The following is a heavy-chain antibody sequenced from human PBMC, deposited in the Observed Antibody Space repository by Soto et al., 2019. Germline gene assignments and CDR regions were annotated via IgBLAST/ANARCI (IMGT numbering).Heavy chain of an antibody. J-gene: IGHJ3*02. CDR1: GFTFSSYS. Sequence: GGSLKVSCAASGFTFSSYSMNWVSQAPGKGLEWVSYISSSSSTIYYADSVKGRFTISRDNAKNSLYLQMNSLRAEDTAVYYCARDRITIFGVVTNDAFDIWGQGTMVTVSS. D-gene: IGHD3-3*01. CDR3: ARDRITIFGVVTNDAFDI. CDR2: ISSSSSTI. V-gene: IGHV3-48*01.